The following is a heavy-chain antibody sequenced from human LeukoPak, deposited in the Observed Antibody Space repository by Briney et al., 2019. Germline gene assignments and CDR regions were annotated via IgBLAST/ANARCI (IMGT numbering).Heavy chain of an antibody. V-gene: IGHV1-18*01. J-gene: IGHJ4*02. CDR2: ISAYNGNT. CDR1: GYTFTSCG. D-gene: IGHD2/OR15-2a*01. Sequence: GASVKVSCKGSGYTFTSCGIDWLRQAPGQGLEWMGWISAYNGNTKYEQKFQGRVSMATDTSTATAYMELRNLTADDTAVYYCAIISLTVGFDYWGQGTLVSVSS. CDR3: AIISLTVGFDY.